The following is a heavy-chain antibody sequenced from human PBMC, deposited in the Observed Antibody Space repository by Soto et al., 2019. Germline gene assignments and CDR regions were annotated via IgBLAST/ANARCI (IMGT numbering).Heavy chain of an antibody. J-gene: IGHJ2*01. CDR2: IIPIRGIA. D-gene: IGHD6-13*01. Sequence: VQLVQSGTEVRRSGSSVKVSCKASGGAFSNYAISWVRQAPGQGLEWMGAIIPIRGIATYAQKFQGRLTITAGESTTTTNMELISLTSEDTAVYYCARDGGSVVAAAGAVRYFDVWGRGTLVTVSS. CDR1: GGAFSNYA. CDR3: ARDGGSVVAAAGAVRYFDV. V-gene: IGHV1-69*01.